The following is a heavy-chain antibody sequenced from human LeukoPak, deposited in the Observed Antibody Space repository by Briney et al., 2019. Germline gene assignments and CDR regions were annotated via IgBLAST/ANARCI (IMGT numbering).Heavy chain of an antibody. D-gene: IGHD1-26*01. CDR3: GRHQHSGSYGAFDI. CDR1: GYTFTAYW. Sequence: GESLKISFQGSGYTFTAYWIGWVRQMPGKGLEWVGIIHPGDSDTRYSPSFQGQVTISADKSNTTAYLQWSSLKASDTAMYYCGRHQHSGSYGAFDIWGQGTMVTVSS. J-gene: IGHJ3*02. CDR2: IHPGDSDT. V-gene: IGHV5-51*01.